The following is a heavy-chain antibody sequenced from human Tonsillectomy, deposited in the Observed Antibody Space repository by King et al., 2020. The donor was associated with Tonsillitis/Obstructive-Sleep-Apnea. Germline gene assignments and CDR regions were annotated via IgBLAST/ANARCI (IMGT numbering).Heavy chain of an antibody. CDR1: GFTFSTYA. CDR3: GKECRWGLRGGRHY. CDR2: ISGSGGST. V-gene: IGHV3-23*04. Sequence: VQLVESGGGLVQPGGSLRLSCAASGFTFSTYAMNWVRQAPGKGLEWVSVISGSGGSTYYADSVKGRFTISRDNSKNTLYLQMNSLRAEDTAVYYCGKECRWGLRGGRHYWGQGTLVTVSS. D-gene: IGHD2-15*01. J-gene: IGHJ1*01.